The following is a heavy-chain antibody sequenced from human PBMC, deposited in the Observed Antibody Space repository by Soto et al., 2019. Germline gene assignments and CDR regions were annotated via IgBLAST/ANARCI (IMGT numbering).Heavy chain of an antibody. CDR1: GYTFTSYY. CDR3: ARTPSRGYDLHYYMDV. V-gene: IGHV1-46*01. D-gene: IGHD5-12*01. J-gene: IGHJ6*03. CDR2: INPSGGST. Sequence: ASVKVSCKASGYTFTSYYMQWVRPAPGQGLEWMGIINPSGGSTSYAQKFQGRVTMTRETSTSTVYMELSSLRSEDTAVYYCARTPSRGYDLHYYMDVWGKGTTVTVSS.